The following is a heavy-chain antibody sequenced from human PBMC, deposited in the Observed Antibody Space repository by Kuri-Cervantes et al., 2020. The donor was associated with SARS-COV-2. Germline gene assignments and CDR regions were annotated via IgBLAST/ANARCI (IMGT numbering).Heavy chain of an antibody. CDR1: GFTFSSYS. J-gene: IGHJ5*01. V-gene: IGHV3-21*04. D-gene: IGHD3-3*01. CDR3: ARDGPRAYYDFWSGYSERLNWFDS. Sequence: GGSLRLSCAASGFTFSSYSMNWVRQAPGKGLEWVSSISSSSSYIYYADSVKGRFTISRDNDKNSLYLQMNSLRAEDTAVEYCARDGPRAYYDFWSGYSERLNWFDSWGQGTLVTVSS. CDR2: ISSSSSYI.